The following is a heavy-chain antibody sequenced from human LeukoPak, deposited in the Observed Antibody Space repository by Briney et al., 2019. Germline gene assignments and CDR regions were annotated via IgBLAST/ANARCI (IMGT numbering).Heavy chain of an antibody. V-gene: IGHV4-34*01. CDR2: INHSGST. CDR3: ARGPEDYFGSGSYYMLVY. CDR1: GGSFNNYY. Sequence: SETLSLTCAVYGGSFNNYYWSWIRQPPGKGLEWIGEINHSGSTNYNPSLKSRVTVSVDTSKNQFSLKLSSVTAADTAVYYCARGPEDYFGSGSYYMLVYWGQGTLVAVSS. D-gene: IGHD3-10*01. J-gene: IGHJ4*02.